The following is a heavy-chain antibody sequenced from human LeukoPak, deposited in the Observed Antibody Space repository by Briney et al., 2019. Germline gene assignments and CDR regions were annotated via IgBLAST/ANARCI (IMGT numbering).Heavy chain of an antibody. Sequence: GGSLRLSCAASGFTFSSYAMSWVRQAPGKGLEWVSVIYSGGSTYYADSVKGRSTISGDNSKNTLYLQMNSLRAEDTAVYYCASRYCSSTSCYGVYFDYWGQGTLVTVSS. CDR2: IYSGGST. CDR1: GFTFSSYA. D-gene: IGHD2-2*01. V-gene: IGHV3-66*01. CDR3: ASRYCSSTSCYGVYFDY. J-gene: IGHJ4*02.